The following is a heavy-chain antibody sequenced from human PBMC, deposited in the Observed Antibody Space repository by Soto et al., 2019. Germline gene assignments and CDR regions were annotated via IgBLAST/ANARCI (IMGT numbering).Heavy chain of an antibody. V-gene: IGHV3-30*18. CDR1: GFTFSSYG. J-gene: IGHJ4*02. Sequence: EGSLRLSCAASGFTFSSYGMHWVRQAPGKGLEWVAVISYDGSNKYYADSVKGRFTISRDNSKNTLYLQMNSLRAEDTAVYYCAKGYMTTSYYFDYWGQGTLVTVSS. CDR3: AKGYMTTSYYFDY. D-gene: IGHD4-17*01. CDR2: ISYDGSNK.